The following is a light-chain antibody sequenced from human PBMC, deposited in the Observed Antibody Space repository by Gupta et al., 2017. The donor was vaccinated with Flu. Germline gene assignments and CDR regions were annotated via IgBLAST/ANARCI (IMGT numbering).Light chain of an antibody. V-gene: IGKV2-28*01. Sequence: DIVMTQSPLSLPVTPGEPASISCRSSQSLLFSNGYHYLDWYLQKPGQSPQLLIYLGSTRASGVPDRFSGSGSGTDCTLKISRVEAEDVGVYYCMQPLQTPFTFGPGTKVDFK. CDR3: MQPLQTPFT. CDR2: LGS. J-gene: IGKJ3*01. CDR1: QSLLFSNGYHY.